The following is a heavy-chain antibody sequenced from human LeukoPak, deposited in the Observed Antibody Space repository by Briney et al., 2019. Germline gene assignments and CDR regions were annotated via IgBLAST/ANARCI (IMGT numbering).Heavy chain of an antibody. CDR2: INPNSGGT. V-gene: IGHV1-2*04. CDR3: ARDRYDYVWGSYRPDWYFDL. J-gene: IGHJ2*01. CDR1: GYTFTGYY. Sequence: VASVKVSCKASGYTFTGYYMHWVRQAPGQGLEWMGWINPNSGGTNYAQKFQGWVSMTRDTSISTAYMELSRLRSDDTAVYYCARDRYDYVWGSYRPDWYFDLWGRGTLVTVSS. D-gene: IGHD3-16*02.